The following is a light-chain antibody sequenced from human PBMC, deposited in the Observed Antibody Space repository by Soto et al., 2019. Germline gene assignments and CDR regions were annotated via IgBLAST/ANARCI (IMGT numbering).Light chain of an antibody. CDR1: QSINSR. CDR2: DAS. J-gene: IGKJ1*01. V-gene: IGKV1-5*01. CDR3: QQYYTHSRT. Sequence: DIQMTQSPSTLSASVGDRVTITCRASQSINSRLAWYQQRPGKAPDLLIYDASTLQSGVPSRFSGSGSGTEFTLTISSLQPDDFATYSCQQYYTHSRTFRQGTKVAI.